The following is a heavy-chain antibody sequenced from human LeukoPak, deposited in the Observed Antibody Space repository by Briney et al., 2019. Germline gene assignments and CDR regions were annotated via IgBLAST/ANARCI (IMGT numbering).Heavy chain of an antibody. CDR1: GYTFTSYY. Sequence: ASVKVSXKASGYTFTSYYMHWVRQAPGQGLEWMGIINPSGGSTSYAQKFQGRVTMTRNTSTSTVYMELSSLRSEDTAVYYCASDSSGESHDYWGQGTLVTVSS. CDR2: INPSGGST. V-gene: IGHV1-46*01. D-gene: IGHD2-15*01. J-gene: IGHJ4*02. CDR3: ASDSSGESHDY.